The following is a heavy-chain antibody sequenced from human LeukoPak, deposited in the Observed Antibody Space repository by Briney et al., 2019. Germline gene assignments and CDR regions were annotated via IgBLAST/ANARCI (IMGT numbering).Heavy chain of an antibody. J-gene: IGHJ4*02. CDR3: ARVAVRGVIRGPFDY. V-gene: IGHV4-38-2*02. CDR2: INHSGST. Sequence: SETLSLTCTVSGYSISSGYYWGWIRQPPGKGLEWIGSINHSGSTYYNPSLKSRVTISVDTSKNQFSLKLSSVTAADTAVYYCARVAVRGVIRGPFDYWGQGTLVTVSS. D-gene: IGHD3-10*01. CDR1: GYSISSGYY.